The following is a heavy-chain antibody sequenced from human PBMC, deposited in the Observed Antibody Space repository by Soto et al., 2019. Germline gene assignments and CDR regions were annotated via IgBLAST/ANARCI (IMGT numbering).Heavy chain of an antibody. CDR1: GFSVTDYT. Sequence: GGSLRLSCAASGFSVTDYTMYWVRQAPGKGLEWVAIISDDGRNDYYADSVRGRFTISRDNSRNTLHLQMTSLRAEDTAVYYCARDPPATRHGMDVWGQGTTVTVSS. CDR2: ISDDGRND. CDR3: ARDPPATRHGMDV. V-gene: IGHV3-30*07. J-gene: IGHJ6*02.